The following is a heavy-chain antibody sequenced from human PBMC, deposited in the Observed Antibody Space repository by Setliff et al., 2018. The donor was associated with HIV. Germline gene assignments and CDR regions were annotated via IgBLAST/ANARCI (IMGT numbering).Heavy chain of an antibody. J-gene: IGHJ6*02. CDR1: GYSFTNYW. V-gene: IGHV5-10-1*01. CDR2: IDPTDSYI. D-gene: IGHD3-10*01. Sequence: GASLTLSCKGSGYSFTNYWISWVRQMPGKGLEGMGRIDPTDSYINYSPSFQGHVTISADKSISSAYLQWSSLKASDTAMYYWARHEAGGGRDVWGQGTTVTVSS. CDR3: ARHEAGGGRDV.